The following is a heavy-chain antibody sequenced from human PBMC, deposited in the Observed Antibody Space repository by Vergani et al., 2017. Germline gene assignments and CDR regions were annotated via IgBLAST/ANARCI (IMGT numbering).Heavy chain of an antibody. D-gene: IGHD2-15*01. CDR3: ARSRPYCTSGSCPAI. J-gene: IGHJ4*02. V-gene: IGHV4-4*03. CDR2: ICHTEDT. Sequence: QVKLQESGPGLVKPPGTLSLTCAVSGDSISSNNCWTWVRQPPGKGLEWIGEICHTEDTKYSPSLKSRVTVSVDTSNSQFSLKLNSVTVADTAVYYCARSRPYCTSGSCPAIWGQGTLVTVSS. CDR1: GDSISSNNC.